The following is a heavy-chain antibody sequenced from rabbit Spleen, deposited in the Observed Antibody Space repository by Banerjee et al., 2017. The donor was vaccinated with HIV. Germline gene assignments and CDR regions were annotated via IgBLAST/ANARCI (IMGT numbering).Heavy chain of an antibody. D-gene: IGHD1-1*01. V-gene: IGHV1S40*01. CDR1: GVSFSSSDY. CDR3: ARGTSSSGYYSGSLNL. Sequence: QSLEESGGDLVQPGASLTLTCTASGVSFSSSDYMCWVRQAPGKGLEWIACIYAAGSGTTYYASWAKGRFTISKASSTTVTLQMTSLTAADTATYFCARGTSSSGYYSGSLNLWGPGTLVTVS. J-gene: IGHJ4*01. CDR2: IYAAGSGTT.